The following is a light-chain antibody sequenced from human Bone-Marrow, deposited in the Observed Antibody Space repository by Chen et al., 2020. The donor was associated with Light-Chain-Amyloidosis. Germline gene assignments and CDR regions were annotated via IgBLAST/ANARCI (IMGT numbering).Light chain of an antibody. CDR3: RSYASSSLYV. J-gene: IGLJ1*01. V-gene: IGLV2-14*03. CDR1: SSDLGGYNY. CDR2: DVS. Sequence: QSALTPPAPVSGSPGQRISIPSTETSSDLGGYNYVSRYQQHPGKAPNLMIYDVSHRPSGVSNRLSASKSGNTASLTISGLQAADEADYYCRSYASSSLYVFGTGTKVTVL.